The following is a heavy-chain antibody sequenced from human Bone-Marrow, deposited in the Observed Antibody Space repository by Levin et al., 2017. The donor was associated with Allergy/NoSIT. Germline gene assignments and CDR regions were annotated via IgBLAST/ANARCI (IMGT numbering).Heavy chain of an antibody. CDR1: GASITSGYYS. CDR2: IYQSGST. J-gene: IGHJ3*01. D-gene: IGHD3-16*02. V-gene: IGHV4-30-2*01. CDR3: ARCNEIMLGGVIASTCGAFDV. Sequence: SETLSLTCAVSGASITSGYYSWSWIRQPPGKGLEWTGYIYQSGSTHYNPSLKSRITISLDKSKNQFSLELSSVTAADTAVYYCARCNEIMLGGVIASTCGAFDVWGQGTMVTVSS.